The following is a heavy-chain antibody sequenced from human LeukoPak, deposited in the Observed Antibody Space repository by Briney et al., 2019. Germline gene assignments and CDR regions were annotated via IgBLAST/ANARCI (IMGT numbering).Heavy chain of an antibody. Sequence: GASVKVSCKPSGYTFTSYGISWVRQAPGQGLEWMGWISAYNGNTNYAQKLQGRVTMTTDTSTSTAYMELRSLRPDDTAAYYCAIKRIHGNPFDYWGQGTLVTVSS. D-gene: IGHD2/OR15-2a*01. J-gene: IGHJ4*02. CDR3: AIKRIHGNPFDY. V-gene: IGHV1-18*01. CDR1: GYTFTSYG. CDR2: ISAYNGNT.